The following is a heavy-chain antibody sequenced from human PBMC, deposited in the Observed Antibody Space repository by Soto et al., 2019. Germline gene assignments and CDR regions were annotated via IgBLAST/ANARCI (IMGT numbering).Heavy chain of an antibody. CDR1: GGSISSSSYY. CDR3: ASPKIAFYNWFDP. CDR2: FYYSGST. V-gene: IGHV4-39*01. J-gene: IGHJ5*02. D-gene: IGHD3-3*02. Sequence: SETLSLTCTVSGGSISSSSYYWGWLRHPPGKWLEWIGSFYYSGSTYYNQSLKSRVTISVDTSKNQFSLKLSSVTAADTAVYYCASPKIAFYNWFDPWGQGTLVTVSS.